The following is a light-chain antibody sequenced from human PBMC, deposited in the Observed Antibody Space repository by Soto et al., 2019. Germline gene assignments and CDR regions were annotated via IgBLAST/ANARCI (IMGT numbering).Light chain of an antibody. CDR1: SSNIGARYA. CDR2: ADM. CDR3: QSYDSSLSHPV. V-gene: IGLV1-40*01. Sequence: QSVLTQPPSVSGAPGQRVTISCAGSSSNIGARYAVHWYQQFPGKAPKLLIYADMKRPSGVPDRFSASKSGTSASLGIAGLQVEDEADYYCQSYDSSLSHPVFGGGTKLTVL. J-gene: IGLJ3*02.